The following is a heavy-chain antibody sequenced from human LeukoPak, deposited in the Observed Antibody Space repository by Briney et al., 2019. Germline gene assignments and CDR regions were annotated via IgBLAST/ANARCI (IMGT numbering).Heavy chain of an antibody. J-gene: IGHJ4*02. CDR2: ISYDGSNK. Sequence: PGRSLKLSCAASGFTFSSYAMHWVRQAPGKGLEWVAVISYDGSNKYYADSVKGRFTISRDNSKNTLYLQVNSLRAEDTAVYYCAREGTRGYDDFDYWGQGTLVTVSS. V-gene: IGHV3-30*04. CDR1: GFTFSSYA. CDR3: AREGTRGYDDFDY. D-gene: IGHD5-12*01.